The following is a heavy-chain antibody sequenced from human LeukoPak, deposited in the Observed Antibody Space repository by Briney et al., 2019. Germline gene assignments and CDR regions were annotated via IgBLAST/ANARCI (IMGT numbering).Heavy chain of an antibody. CDR1: GFTFSSFA. CDR2: MSGSGGMT. CDR3: AKGPFFYYDASGYNYFDS. D-gene: IGHD3-22*01. J-gene: IGHJ4*02. V-gene: IGHV3-23*01. Sequence: PGGSLTLSCAASGFTFSSFAMSWVRQAPGEGLERVSAMSGSGGMTYSADSVKGRFSISRDNSKDTLYLQMNSLRAEDTAIYYCAKGPFFYYDASGYNYFDSWGQGTLVTVSS.